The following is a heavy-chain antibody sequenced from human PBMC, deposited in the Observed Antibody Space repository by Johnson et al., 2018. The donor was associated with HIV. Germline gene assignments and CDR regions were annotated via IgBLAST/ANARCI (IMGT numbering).Heavy chain of an antibody. J-gene: IGHJ3*02. CDR1: GFTFSSYP. V-gene: IGHV3-38-3*01. D-gene: IGHD1-14*01. CDR2: ISGGST. CDR3: TRESTEAFDI. Sequence: VQLVESGGGVVQPGRSLRLSCAVSGFTFSSYPMHWVRQAPGKGLEWVSSISGGSTYYADSRKGRFTISRDNSKNTLYLQMNSLRAEDTAVYYCTRESTEAFDIWGQGTMVTVSS.